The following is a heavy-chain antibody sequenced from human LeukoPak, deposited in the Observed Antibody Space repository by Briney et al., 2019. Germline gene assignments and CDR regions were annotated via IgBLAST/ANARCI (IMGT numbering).Heavy chain of an antibody. CDR3: ARGRWARPRMLFDY. J-gene: IGHJ4*02. D-gene: IGHD3-16*01. V-gene: IGHV1-8*02. CDR1: GYTFTGYY. Sequence: ASVKVSCKASGYTFTGYYMHWVRQAPGQGLEWMGWMNPNSGNTGYAQKFQGRVTMTRNTSISTAYMELSSLRSEDTAVYYCARGRWARPRMLFDYWGQGTLVTVSS. CDR2: MNPNSGNT.